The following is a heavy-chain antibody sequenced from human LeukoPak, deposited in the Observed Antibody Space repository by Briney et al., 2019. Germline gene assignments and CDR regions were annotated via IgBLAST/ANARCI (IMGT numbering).Heavy chain of an antibody. CDR2: IRTKVNSYAT. CDR3: SRGISGYGMDV. CDR1: GFTLSGSG. Sequence: GGSLKLSCAASGFTLSGSGMHWVRQASGKGLEWIGRIRTKVNSYATAYAASVKGRFTISRDDSKNTAYLQMDSLKTEDTAVYYCSRGISGYGMDVWGQGTRSPSP. V-gene: IGHV3-73*01. J-gene: IGHJ6*02. D-gene: IGHD6-13*01.